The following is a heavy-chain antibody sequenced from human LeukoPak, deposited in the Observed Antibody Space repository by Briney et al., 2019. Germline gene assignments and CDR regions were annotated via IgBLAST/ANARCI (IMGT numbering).Heavy chain of an antibody. J-gene: IGHJ5*02. V-gene: IGHV3-23*01. CDR1: GFTFSSYA. Sequence: PGGSLRLSCAASGFTFSSYAMSWVRQAPGKGLEWVSAISGSGGSTYYADSVKGRFTSSRDTSRNTLDLQMNSLRVEDTALYYCAKPLMRDRWFGASWGQGTLVTVSS. CDR3: AKPLMRDRWFGAS. CDR2: ISGSGGST. D-gene: IGHD3-10*01.